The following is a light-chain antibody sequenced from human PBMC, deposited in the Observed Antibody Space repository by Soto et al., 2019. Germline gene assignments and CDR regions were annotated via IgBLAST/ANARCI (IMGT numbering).Light chain of an antibody. J-gene: IGKJ1*01. V-gene: IGKV3-20*01. CDR1: QSVSSSY. Sequence: EIVLTQSPGTLSLSPGERATLSCRASQSVSSSYLAWYQQKPGQAPRLLIYGTSSRATGIPDRFSGSGSGTDFTLSISRLEREDFAVYFCPQYNNWPLAFGQGTKVETK. CDR2: GTS. CDR3: PQYNNWPLA.